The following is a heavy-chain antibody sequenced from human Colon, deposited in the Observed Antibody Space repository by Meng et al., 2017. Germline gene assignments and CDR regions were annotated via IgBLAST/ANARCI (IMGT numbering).Heavy chain of an antibody. Sequence: VQRQEAGPGPARPSETLSRPSTVCGGSVTITGYYWSWIRQSSGKGLEWIGYIYYTGTTNYNPSLKSRVTISVDTSKNQFSLKLSSVTPADTAVYFCARDNLLTSGSRFCFDYWGQGALVTVSS. J-gene: IGHJ4*02. CDR1: GGSVTITGYY. D-gene: IGHD6-19*01. CDR2: IYYTGTT. V-gene: IGHV4-61*08. CDR3: ARDNLLTSGSRFCFDY.